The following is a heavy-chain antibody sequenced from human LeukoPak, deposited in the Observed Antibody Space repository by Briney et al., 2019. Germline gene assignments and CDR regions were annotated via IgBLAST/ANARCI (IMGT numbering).Heavy chain of an antibody. CDR1: GYSISSGNY. Sequence: SETLSLTCTVSGYSISSGNYWGWIRQPPGKGPEWIGSIYHSGSTYYNPSPKSRVSISVDTSKSQFSLRLSSVTAADTAVYYCARDGDFYYFDYWGQGTLVTVSS. J-gene: IGHJ4*02. CDR3: ARDGDFYYFDY. CDR2: IYHSGST. V-gene: IGHV4-38-2*02.